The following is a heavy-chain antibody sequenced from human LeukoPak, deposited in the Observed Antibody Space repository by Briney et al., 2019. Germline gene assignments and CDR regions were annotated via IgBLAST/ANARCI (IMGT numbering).Heavy chain of an antibody. D-gene: IGHD3-16*01. J-gene: IGHJ4*02. CDR2: ISAYNGNT. Sequence: ASVKVSCKASGYTFTSYGISWVRQAPGQGLEWMGWISAYNGNTNYAQKLQGRVTMTTDKSTSTAYMELSSLRSEDTAVYYCASPVGGSDYWGQGTLVTVSS. CDR1: GYTFTSYG. V-gene: IGHV1-18*01. CDR3: ASPVGGSDY.